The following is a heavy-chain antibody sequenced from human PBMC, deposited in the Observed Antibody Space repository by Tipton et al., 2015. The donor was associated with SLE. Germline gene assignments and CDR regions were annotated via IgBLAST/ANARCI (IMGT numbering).Heavy chain of an antibody. CDR3: ARGRGGRRYWYFDL. V-gene: IGHV4-31*03. J-gene: IGHJ2*01. CDR1: GGSISSSSYY. Sequence: TLSLTCTVSGGSISSSSYYWGWIRQHPGKGLEWIGYIYYSGSTYYNPSLKSRVIISVDTSKNQFSLKLSSGTAADTAVYYCARGRGGRRYWYFDLWGRGTLVTVSS. D-gene: IGHD1-26*01. CDR2: IYYSGST.